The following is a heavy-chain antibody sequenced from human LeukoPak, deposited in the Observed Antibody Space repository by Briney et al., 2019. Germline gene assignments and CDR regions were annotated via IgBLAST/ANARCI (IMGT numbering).Heavy chain of an antibody. J-gene: IGHJ4*02. Sequence: SETLSLTCTVSGGSISSYYWSWIWQSPGKGLEWIGYIYYSGSPNYNPSLKSRVTISVDTSKNQFSLKLSSVTAADTAVYYCARHTSGWYLDYWGQGTLVTVSS. D-gene: IGHD6-19*01. V-gene: IGHV4-59*08. CDR1: GGSISSYY. CDR2: IYYSGSP. CDR3: ARHTSGWYLDY.